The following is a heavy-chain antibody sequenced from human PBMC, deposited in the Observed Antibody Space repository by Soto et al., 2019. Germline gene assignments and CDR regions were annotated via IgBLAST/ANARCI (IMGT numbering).Heavy chain of an antibody. V-gene: IGHV4-59*01. Sequence: SETLSLTCTVSGGSISSYYWSWIRQPPGKGLEWVGFAYYSGSTNYNPSLKSRASISVDTSKRQISLKLRSVTAADTAVYYCAREPSTYYVGAFDVWGQGTMVTVSS. CDR1: GGSISSYY. J-gene: IGHJ3*01. D-gene: IGHD3-10*02. CDR2: AYYSGST. CDR3: AREPSTYYVGAFDV.